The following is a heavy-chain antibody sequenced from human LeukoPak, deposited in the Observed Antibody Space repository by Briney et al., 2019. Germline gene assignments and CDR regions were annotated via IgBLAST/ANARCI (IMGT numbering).Heavy chain of an antibody. CDR3: ARDYEEIVGVPAAPFDY. D-gene: IGHD2-2*01. CDR2: ISAYNGIT. J-gene: IGHJ4*02. CDR1: GSTFTPSA. Sequence: ALRKLSRSAAGSTFTPSAVSLGRGAPGPGLEWMGWISAYNGITDKAQKHQGRVTMTTATSTGTAYMELRSLRSDDTAVDYCARDYEEIVGVPAAPFDYWGQGTLVTVSS. V-gene: IGHV1-18*01.